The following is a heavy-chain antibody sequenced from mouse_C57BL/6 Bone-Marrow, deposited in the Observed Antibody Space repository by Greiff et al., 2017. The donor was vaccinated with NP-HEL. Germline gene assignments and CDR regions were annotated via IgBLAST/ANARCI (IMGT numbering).Heavy chain of an antibody. CDR1: GFSLTSYG. CDR2: IWSGGST. CDR3: AKNYYYGSSYDYAMDY. D-gene: IGHD1-1*01. J-gene: IGHJ4*01. V-gene: IGHV2-4*01. Sequence: QVQLKESGPGLVQPSQSLSITCTVSGFSLTSYGVHWVRQPPGKGLEWLGVIWSGGSTDYNAAFISRLSISKDNSKSQVFFKMNSLQADDTAIYYCAKNYYYGSSYDYAMDYWGQGTSVTVSS.